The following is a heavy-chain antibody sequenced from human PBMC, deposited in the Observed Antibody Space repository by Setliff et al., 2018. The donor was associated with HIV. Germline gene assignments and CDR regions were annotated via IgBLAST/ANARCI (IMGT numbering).Heavy chain of an antibody. CDR2: INHSGST. Sequence: SETLSLTCAVYNGSFSCYYWTWISQPPGTGLEWIGEINHSGSTNYSPSLKSRVTISVDASKNQCSLRLSSVTAADTAVYYCAAWGPRYTYAPFFFDSWGQGTLVTVSS. CDR3: AAWGPRYTYAPFFFDS. CDR1: NGSFSCYY. V-gene: IGHV4-34*01. D-gene: IGHD2-2*01. J-gene: IGHJ4*02.